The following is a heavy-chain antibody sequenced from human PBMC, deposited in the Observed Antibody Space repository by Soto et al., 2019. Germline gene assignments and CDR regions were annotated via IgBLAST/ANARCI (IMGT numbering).Heavy chain of an antibody. V-gene: IGHV4-59*12. CDR3: ASSHAGAHITAAVH. Sequence: PSETLSLTCTGSAGSISGYYWSWIRQPPGKGLEWIGYMYNTGSTVYNPSFKSRVTISVDTSKNQFSLKLSSVTAADTAVYYCASSHAGAHITAAVHWGQGTLVTVS. CDR1: AGSISGYY. J-gene: IGHJ4*02. CDR2: MYNTGST. D-gene: IGHD6-13*01.